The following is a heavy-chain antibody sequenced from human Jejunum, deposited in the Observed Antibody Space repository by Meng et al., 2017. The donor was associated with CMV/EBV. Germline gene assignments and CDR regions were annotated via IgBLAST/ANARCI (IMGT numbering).Heavy chain of an antibody. J-gene: IGHJ4*02. CDR3: ARDMHREVVIQDY. V-gene: IGHV4-4*07. D-gene: IGHD3-10*01. Sequence: VQLQEAGPGLGKPSETLSLTCTCSGGSISDYYWSWIRQPAGKGLEWIGRIYSNGATNYNPSLKSRVTMSVDTSKNQFSLKLSSVTAADTAVYFCARDMHREVVIQDYWGQGTLVTVSS. CDR2: IYSNGAT. CDR1: GGSISDYY.